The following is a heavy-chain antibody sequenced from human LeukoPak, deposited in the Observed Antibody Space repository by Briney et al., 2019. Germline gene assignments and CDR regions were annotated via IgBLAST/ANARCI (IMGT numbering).Heavy chain of an antibody. J-gene: IGHJ6*03. Sequence: ASVKVSCKASGGTFSSYAISWVRQAPGQGLEWMGGIIPIFGTANYAQKFQGRVTITTDESTSTAYMKLSSLRSEDTAVYYCARVLGDYVGPYYYYYMDVWGKGTTVTVSS. V-gene: IGHV1-69*05. D-gene: IGHD4-17*01. CDR3: ARVLGDYVGPYYYYYMDV. CDR1: GGTFSSYA. CDR2: IIPIFGTA.